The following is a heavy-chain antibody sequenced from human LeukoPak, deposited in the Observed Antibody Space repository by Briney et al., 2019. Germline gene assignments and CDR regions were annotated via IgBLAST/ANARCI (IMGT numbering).Heavy chain of an antibody. D-gene: IGHD2-2*01. V-gene: IGHV3-30*18. J-gene: IGHJ6*02. CDR3: AKAVVPAAKHYYYGMDV. Sequence: PGGSLRLSCAASGFTFSSYGMHWVSQAPGKGLEWVAVISYDGSNKYYADSVKGRFTISRDNSKNTLYLQMNSLRAEDTAVYYCAKAVVPAAKHYYYGMDVWGQGTTVTVSS. CDR1: GFTFSSYG. CDR2: ISYDGSNK.